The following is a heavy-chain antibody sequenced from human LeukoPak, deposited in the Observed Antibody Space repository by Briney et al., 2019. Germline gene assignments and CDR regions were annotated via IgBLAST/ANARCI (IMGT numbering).Heavy chain of an antibody. CDR1: GYTFTGYY. CDR3: ARDAFSLAARRYI. Sequence: ASVKVSCKASGYTFTGYYMHWVRQAPGQGLEWMGWINPNSGGTNYAQKFQGRVTMTRDTSISTAYMELSRLRSDDTAVYYCARDAFSLAARRYIWGQGTMGTVSS. V-gene: IGHV1-2*02. J-gene: IGHJ3*02. D-gene: IGHD6-6*01. CDR2: INPNSGGT.